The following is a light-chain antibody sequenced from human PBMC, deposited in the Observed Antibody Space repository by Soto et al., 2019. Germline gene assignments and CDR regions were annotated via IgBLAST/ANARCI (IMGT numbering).Light chain of an antibody. CDR1: SGDVGGYNY. Sequence: QSVLTQPRSVSGSPGQSVTISCTGTSGDVGGYNYVSWYQQHPGKARKLMIYDVSERPSGVPDRFSGSKSGNTASLTISGLQAEDEAAYYCCSYAGSFTLYVFGTGTKVTVL. CDR3: CSYAGSFTLYV. CDR2: DVS. J-gene: IGLJ1*01. V-gene: IGLV2-11*01.